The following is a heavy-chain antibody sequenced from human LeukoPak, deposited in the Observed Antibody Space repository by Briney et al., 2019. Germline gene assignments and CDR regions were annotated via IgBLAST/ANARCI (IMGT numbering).Heavy chain of an antibody. CDR2: ISDSGGSK. J-gene: IGHJ4*02. CDR1: GFIFSSYA. D-gene: IGHD2-15*01. CDR3: ARAPLGYCSGGSCYYFDY. V-gene: IGHV3-23*01. Sequence: GGSLRLSCAASGFIFSSYAMSWVRQAPGKGLEWVSTISDSGGSKYYADSVRGRFTIPRDNVKNTLFLQMNSLRAEDTAVYYCARAPLGYCSGGSCYYFDYWGQGTLVTVSS.